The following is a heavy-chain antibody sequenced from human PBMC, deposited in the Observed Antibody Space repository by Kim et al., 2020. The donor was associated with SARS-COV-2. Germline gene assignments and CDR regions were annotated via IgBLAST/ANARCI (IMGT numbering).Heavy chain of an antibody. V-gene: IGHV3-30*18. CDR1: GFTFSSYG. Sequence: GGSLRLSCAASGFTFSSYGMHWVRQAPGKGLEWVAVISYDGSNKYYADSVKGRFTISRDNSKNTLYLQMNSLRAEDTAVYYCAKDPRGGSLGYYFDYWGQGTLVTISS. D-gene: IGHD1-26*01. CDR2: ISYDGSNK. J-gene: IGHJ4*02. CDR3: AKDPRGGSLGYYFDY.